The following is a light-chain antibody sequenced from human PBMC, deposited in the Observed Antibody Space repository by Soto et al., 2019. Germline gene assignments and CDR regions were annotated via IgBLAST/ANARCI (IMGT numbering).Light chain of an antibody. J-gene: IGLJ1*01. CDR3: GAWDDSLRLYV. CDR1: SSNIGKYY. CDR2: DSN. V-gene: IGLV1-51*01. Sequence: HYVLTPPPSVSASPGQTVTISCSGSSSNIGKYYVSWYQQLPGEAPKLLIYDSNKRPSGIPERFSASRSGTSATLGITGLQTGDEADYYCGAWDDSLRLYVFGPGTKVTVL.